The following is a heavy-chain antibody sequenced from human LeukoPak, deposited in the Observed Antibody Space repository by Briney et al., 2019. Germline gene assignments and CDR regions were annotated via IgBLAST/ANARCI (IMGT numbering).Heavy chain of an antibody. CDR2: IYPGDSDT. D-gene: IGHD2-15*01. J-gene: IGHJ3*02. V-gene: IGHV5-51*01. Sequence: GESLKISCKGSGYSFTNYWIVWVRQLPGKGLEWMGIIYPGDSDTRYSPSFQGQVTISADKSISTAYLQWSSLKASDTAMYFCARLRCRADSSYIGGGTDAFDIWGQGTTVTVSS. CDR1: GYSFTNYW. CDR3: ARLRCRADSSYIGGGTDAFDI.